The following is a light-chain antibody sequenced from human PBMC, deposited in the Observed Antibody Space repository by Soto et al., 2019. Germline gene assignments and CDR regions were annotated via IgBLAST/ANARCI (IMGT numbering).Light chain of an antibody. V-gene: IGKV3-11*01. J-gene: IGKJ5*01. Sequence: PGERANLSCRASQNVRSYLAWYQQKPGQAPRLLIHDAISRATGIPARFSGSGSGTDFTLTISSLEPEDFAVYYCQQRTNWPTSTFGQGTRLEIK. CDR2: DAI. CDR1: QNVRSY. CDR3: QQRTNWPTST.